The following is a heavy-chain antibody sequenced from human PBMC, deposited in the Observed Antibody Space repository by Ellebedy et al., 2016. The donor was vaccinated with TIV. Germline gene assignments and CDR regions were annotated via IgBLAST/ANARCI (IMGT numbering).Heavy chain of an antibody. J-gene: IGHJ4*02. CDR3: ARVDSWRTDF. CDR1: GYTFSDYY. V-gene: IGHV1-2*02. D-gene: IGHD4-11*01. Sequence: AASVKVSCKASGYTFSDYYIHWVRQAPGQGLEWMGWINAKSGATLNAQKFQGRVTLTRDASMSTAYMELSGLKSDDTAVYYCARVDSWRTDFWGQGTLVTVSS. CDR2: INAKSGAT.